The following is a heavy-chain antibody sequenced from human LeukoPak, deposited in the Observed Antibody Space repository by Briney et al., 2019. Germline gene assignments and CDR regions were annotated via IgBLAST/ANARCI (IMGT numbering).Heavy chain of an antibody. V-gene: IGHV1-18*04. J-gene: IGHJ4*02. Sequence: GASVKVSCKASGYTFTSYGISWVRQAPGQGLEWMGSISPYNGNTNYAERLQGRVIMTTDTSTRTAYMELRSLRPDDTAVFYCARDQYDYVWGSYRPYFDYWGQGTLVTVSS. D-gene: IGHD3-16*02. CDR2: ISPYNGNT. CDR3: ARDQYDYVWGSYRPYFDY. CDR1: GYTFTSYG.